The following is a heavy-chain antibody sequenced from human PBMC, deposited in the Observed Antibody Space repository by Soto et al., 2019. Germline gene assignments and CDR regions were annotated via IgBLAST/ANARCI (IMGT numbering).Heavy chain of an antibody. D-gene: IGHD3-3*01. Sequence: PGGSLRLSCAASGFTFSSYSMNWVRQAPGKGLEWVSSISSSSSYIYYADSVKGRFTISRDNAKNSLYLQMNSLRAEDTAVYYCAARTYYDFWSGSSAKVEMDVWGKGTTVTGSS. V-gene: IGHV3-21*01. J-gene: IGHJ6*04. CDR1: GFTFSSYS. CDR3: AARTYYDFWSGSSAKVEMDV. CDR2: ISSSSSYI.